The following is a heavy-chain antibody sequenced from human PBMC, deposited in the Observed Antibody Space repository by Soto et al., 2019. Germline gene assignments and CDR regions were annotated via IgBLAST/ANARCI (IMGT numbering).Heavy chain of an antibody. CDR3: ASVAFIAAAGPPKYYYYGMDV. J-gene: IGHJ6*02. D-gene: IGHD6-13*01. CDR2: IIPIFGTA. CDR1: GGTFSSYA. V-gene: IGHV1-69*06. Sequence: QVQLVQSGAEVKKPGSSVKVSCKASGGTFSSYAISWVRQAPGQGLEWMGGIIPIFGTANYAQKFQGRVTITADKSTSTAYLELSSLRSEDTAVYYCASVAFIAAAGPPKYYYYGMDVWGHGTTVTVSS.